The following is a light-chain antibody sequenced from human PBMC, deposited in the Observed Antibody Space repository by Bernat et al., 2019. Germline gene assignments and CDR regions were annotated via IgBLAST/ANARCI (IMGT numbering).Light chain of an antibody. CDR1: SSDVGGYDY. V-gene: IGLV2-11*01. CDR3: CSYVGGYTSYV. Sequence: QSALTQPRSVSGSPGQSVTISCTGTSSDVGGYDYVFWYQQHPDKAPKLMIYDVSMRPSGVPDRFSGSKAGNTASLTISGLQAEDEADYYGCSYVGGYTSYVFGTGTKVTVL. J-gene: IGLJ1*01. CDR2: DVS.